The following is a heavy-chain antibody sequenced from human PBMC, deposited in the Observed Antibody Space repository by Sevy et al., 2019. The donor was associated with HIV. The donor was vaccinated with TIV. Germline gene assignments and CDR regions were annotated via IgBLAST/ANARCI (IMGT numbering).Heavy chain of an antibody. D-gene: IGHD5-18*01. Sequence: ASVKVSCKASGYTFTDYYMHWVRQAPGQGLEWMGWINPNSGDTKYAQKFQGRVTLTRDTSISTAYMELSRLRSDDTAVYYCASPGGYRYGSLLDYWGQRTLVTVSS. CDR1: GYTFTDYY. CDR3: ASPGGYRYGSLLDY. V-gene: IGHV1-2*02. J-gene: IGHJ4*02. CDR2: INPNSGDT.